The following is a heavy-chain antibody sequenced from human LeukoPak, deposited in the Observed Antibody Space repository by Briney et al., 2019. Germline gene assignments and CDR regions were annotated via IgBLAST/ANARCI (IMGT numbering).Heavy chain of an antibody. D-gene: IGHD4-23*01. Sequence: SETLSLTCTVSGGSISNYYWSWIRQPPGKGLEWIGYIYYSGSTNYNPSLKSRVTISLDTSKNQFSLKLSSVTAADTAVYYCARGSRGGNAGYQFDYWGQGTLVTVSS. V-gene: IGHV4-59*01. CDR1: GGSISNYY. CDR2: IYYSGST. J-gene: IGHJ4*02. CDR3: ARGSRGGNAGYQFDY.